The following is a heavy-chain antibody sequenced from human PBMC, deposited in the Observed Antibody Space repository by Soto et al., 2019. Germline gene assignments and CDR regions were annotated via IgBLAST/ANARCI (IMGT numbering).Heavy chain of an antibody. V-gene: IGHV3-21*05. Sequence: ESGGGLVKPGGSLSLSCAASGFTFSSYSMNWVRQAPGKGLEWVSYIRSSRSYSYYADSVKGRFTISRDNAKNALYLQMNCLRAEDTAVYYCARKGYGDYGGMDVWGQVTTVTVSS. D-gene: IGHD4-17*01. CDR1: GFTFSSYS. J-gene: IGHJ6*02. CDR2: IRSSRSYS. CDR3: ARKGYGDYGGMDV.